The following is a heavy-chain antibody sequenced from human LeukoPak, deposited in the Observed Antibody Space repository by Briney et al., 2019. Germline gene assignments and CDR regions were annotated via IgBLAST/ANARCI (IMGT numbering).Heavy chain of an antibody. CDR2: ISSSSSYI. D-gene: IGHD2-15*01. J-gene: IGHJ3*02. CDR3: AKALYSLDAFDI. V-gene: IGHV3-21*01. CDR1: GFTFSSYS. Sequence: GGSLRLSCEASGFTFSSYSMNWVRQAPGKGLEWVSSISSSSSYIYYADSVKGRFTISRDNSKNTLYLQMNSLRAEDTAVYYCAKALYSLDAFDIWGQGTMVTVSS.